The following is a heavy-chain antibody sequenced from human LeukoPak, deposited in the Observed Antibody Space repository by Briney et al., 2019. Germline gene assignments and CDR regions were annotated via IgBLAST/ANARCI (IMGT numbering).Heavy chain of an antibody. V-gene: IGHV1-2*02. CDR2: INPNSGGT. D-gene: IGHD6-13*01. J-gene: IGHJ6*03. CDR3: ARVLKATRSWYTSVSGNYMDV. CDR1: GYTFTDYY. Sequence: ASVKVSCKASGYTFTDYYIHWVRQAPGQGLERMGWINPNSGGTDYAQKMQGRVTMTRDTSISTAYMELSRLRSDDTAVYYCARVLKATRSWYTSVSGNYMDVWGKGTTVTVSS.